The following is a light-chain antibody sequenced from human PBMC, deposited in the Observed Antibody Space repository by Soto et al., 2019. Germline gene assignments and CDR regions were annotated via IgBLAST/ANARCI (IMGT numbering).Light chain of an antibody. CDR1: QSVGSYY. Sequence: EIVLTQSPGTLSLSPGERATLSCRASQSVGSYYLAWYQQKPGQAPRLLIYGASSRATGIPDRFRGSGSGTDFTLTISRLEPEDFAVYYCQQYASSSRTCGPGTKVEIK. CDR3: QQYASSSRT. CDR2: GAS. J-gene: IGKJ1*01. V-gene: IGKV3-20*01.